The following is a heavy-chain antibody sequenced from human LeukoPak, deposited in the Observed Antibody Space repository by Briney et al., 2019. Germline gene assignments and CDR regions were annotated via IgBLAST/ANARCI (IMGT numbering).Heavy chain of an antibody. V-gene: IGHV3-21*01. D-gene: IGHD3-22*01. J-gene: IGHJ4*02. CDR2: ISDSSSHI. Sequence: GGSLRLSCAASGFTFSTFSMHWVRQAPGKGLEWVSSISDSSSHIYYADSVKDRFTISRDDANSSLYLQMNSLRVEDTAVYFCARDPQYFFDSSGFDYWGQGSLVAVSS. CDR3: ARDPQYFFDSSGFDY. CDR1: GFTFSTFS.